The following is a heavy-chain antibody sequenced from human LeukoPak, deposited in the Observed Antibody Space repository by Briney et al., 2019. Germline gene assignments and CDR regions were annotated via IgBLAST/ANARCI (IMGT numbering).Heavy chain of an antibody. Sequence: GESLKISCKGSGYSFTSYWIGWVRQMPGKGLEWMGRMDPSDSYTNYSPSFQGHVTISADKSISTAYLQWNSLKASDTAMYYCARLQMLRGIIDAFDIWGQGTMVTVSS. V-gene: IGHV5-10-1*01. CDR3: ARLQMLRGIIDAFDI. CDR2: MDPSDSYT. J-gene: IGHJ3*02. CDR1: GYSFTSYW. D-gene: IGHD3-10*01.